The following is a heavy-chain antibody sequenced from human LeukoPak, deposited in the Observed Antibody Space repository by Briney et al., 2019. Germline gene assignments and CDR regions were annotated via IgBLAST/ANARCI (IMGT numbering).Heavy chain of an antibody. Sequence: GGSLRLSCAASGFTFSSYAMSWVRQAPGKGLEWVSAISGSGGSTYYADSVKGRFTISRDNSKNTLYLQMNSLRAEDTAVYYCAKVSQSAGIVVVPAAPAFDIWGQGTMVTVSS. CDR3: AKVSQSAGIVVVPAAPAFDI. CDR2: ISGSGGST. V-gene: IGHV3-23*01. D-gene: IGHD2-2*01. CDR1: GFTFSSYA. J-gene: IGHJ3*02.